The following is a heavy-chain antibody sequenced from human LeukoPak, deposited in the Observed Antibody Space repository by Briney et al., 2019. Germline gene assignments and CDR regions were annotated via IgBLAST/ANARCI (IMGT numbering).Heavy chain of an antibody. CDR2: IIPIFGTA. D-gene: IGHD1-1*01. CDR3: ARDLHNRWERRYYYYMDV. J-gene: IGHJ6*03. V-gene: IGHV1-69*05. Sequence: SMKVSCKASGGTFSSYAISWVRQAPGQGLEWMGGIIPIFGTANYAQKFQGRVTITTDESTSTAYMELSSLRSEDTAVYYCARDLHNRWERRYYYYMDVWGKGTTVTVSS. CDR1: GGTFSSYA.